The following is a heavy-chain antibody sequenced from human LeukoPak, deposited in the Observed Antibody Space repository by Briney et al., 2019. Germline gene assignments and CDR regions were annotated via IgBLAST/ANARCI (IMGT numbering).Heavy chain of an antibody. Sequence: TGESLRLSCAASGFTFSNYWMHWVRQAPGKGLVWVSRVHSDGRSTTYADSVKGRFTISRDNAKNTLYLQMNSLRVEDTAVYYCARGGTYSFDYWGRGTLVTVSS. D-gene: IGHD1-26*01. CDR1: GFTFSNYW. CDR2: VHSDGRST. V-gene: IGHV3-74*01. J-gene: IGHJ4*02. CDR3: ARGGTYSFDY.